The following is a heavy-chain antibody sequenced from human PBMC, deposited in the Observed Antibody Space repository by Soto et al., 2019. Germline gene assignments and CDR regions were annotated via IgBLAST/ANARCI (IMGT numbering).Heavy chain of an antibody. V-gene: IGHV4-31*03. CDR3: ATDQYYGMDV. Sequence: SDTLSLTCTVSGGSLSSGCYYWNWIRHHPGNGLEWIGYIYYSGSTYYNPSLKSRVTISVDTSNNQFSRKLSSVTAADTAVYYCATDQYYGMDVWGQGTTVTVSS. CDR1: GGSLSSGCYY. J-gene: IGHJ6*02. CDR2: IYYSGST.